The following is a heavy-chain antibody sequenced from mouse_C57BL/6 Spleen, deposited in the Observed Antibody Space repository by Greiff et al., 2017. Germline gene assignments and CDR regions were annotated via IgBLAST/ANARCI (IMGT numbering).Heavy chain of an antibody. V-gene: IGHV1-55*01. CDR3: ARAGYDRGYYFDY. Sequence: QVQLKQPGAELVKPGASVKMSCKASGYTFTSYWITWVKQRPGQGLEWIGDIYPGSGSTNYNEKFKSKATLTVDTSSSTAYMQLSSLTSEDSAVYYWARAGYDRGYYFDYWGQGTTLTVSS. D-gene: IGHD2-2*01. J-gene: IGHJ2*01. CDR2: IYPGSGST. CDR1: GYTFTSYW.